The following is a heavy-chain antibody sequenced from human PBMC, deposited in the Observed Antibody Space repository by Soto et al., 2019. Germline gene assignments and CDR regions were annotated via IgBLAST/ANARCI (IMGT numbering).Heavy chain of an antibody. D-gene: IGHD3-9*01. J-gene: IGHJ3*01. V-gene: IGHV3-7*01. Sequence: EVQLVESGGGLVQPGGSLRLSCAGSGFNFKDYWMTWVRQAPGKGLEWLANIGEDGGISNYVDSVKGRFTISRDNVKNSLELQINSLRAEDTAVYYCARDRNYHLSGYYDAFDVWGQGTVVTVSS. CDR1: GFNFKDYW. CDR3: ARDRNYHLSGYYDAFDV. CDR2: IGEDGGIS.